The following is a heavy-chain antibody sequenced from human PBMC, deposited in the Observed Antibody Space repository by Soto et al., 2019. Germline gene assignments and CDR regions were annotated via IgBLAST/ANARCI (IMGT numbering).Heavy chain of an antibody. J-gene: IGHJ6*03. D-gene: IGHD2-15*01. V-gene: IGHV1-18*01. Sequence: ASVKVSCKASGYTFTSYGISWVRQAPGQGLEWMGWISAYNGNTNYAQKLQGRVTMTTDTSTSTAYMELRSLRSDDTAVYYCARDVVVVVAATGYYYYMDVWGKGTTVTVSS. CDR3: ARDVVVVVAATGYYYYMDV. CDR1: GYTFTSYG. CDR2: ISAYNGNT.